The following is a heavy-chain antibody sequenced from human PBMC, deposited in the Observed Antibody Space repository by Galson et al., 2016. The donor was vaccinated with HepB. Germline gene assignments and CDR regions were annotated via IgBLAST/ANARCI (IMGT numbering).Heavy chain of an antibody. V-gene: IGHV5-51*01. Sequence: QSGAEVKKPGESLTISCKASGYSFTTYWIGWVRQMPGKGLEWMGMIYPGDSDTRYRPSFQGQVTISADKSITTTYLHWSSLKASDTAQYYCARPHGPPGRNYYWDHVPNWFDPWGQGTLVTVSS. CDR3: ARPHGPPGRNYYWDHVPNWFDP. D-gene: IGHD3-22*01. J-gene: IGHJ5*02. CDR2: IYPGDSDT. CDR1: GYSFTTYW.